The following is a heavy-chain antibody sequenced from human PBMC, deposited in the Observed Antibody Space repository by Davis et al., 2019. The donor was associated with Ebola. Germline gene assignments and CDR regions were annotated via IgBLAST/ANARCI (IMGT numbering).Heavy chain of an antibody. CDR2: INPHNGNT. D-gene: IGHD3-22*01. CDR1: GYTFTNYG. V-gene: IGHV1-18*04. Sequence: ASVQVSCKASGYTFTNYGITWVRQAPGQGLEWMGWINPHNGNTNYAQNVQGRVTMTTDTSTSTAYMELRSLRSDDTAVYYCARTITMIVVGGWFDPWGQGTLVTVSS. CDR3: ARTITMIVVGGWFDP. J-gene: IGHJ5*02.